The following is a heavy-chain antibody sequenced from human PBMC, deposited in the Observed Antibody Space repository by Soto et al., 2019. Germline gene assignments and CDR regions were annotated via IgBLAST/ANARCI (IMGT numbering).Heavy chain of an antibody. CDR1: GFTFSRYG. V-gene: IGHV3-30*18. CDR2: VSHDGLAQ. D-gene: IGHD1-1*01. J-gene: IGHJ4*02. CDR3: AKETIQVGGPNYFDY. Sequence: VGSLRLSGEGSGFTFSRYGMHWVRQAPGMGLEWVAVVSHDGLAQYYGDSVMGRFTISRDNSQNTLYLQMNSLRTEGTAIYYCAKETIQVGGPNYFDYWGQGALVTVSS.